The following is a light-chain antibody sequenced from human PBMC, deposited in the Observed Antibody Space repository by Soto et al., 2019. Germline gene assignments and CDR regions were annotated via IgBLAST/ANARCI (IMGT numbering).Light chain of an antibody. CDR2: DVG. Sequence: QSVLTQPASVSGSPGQSITISCTGTSSGVGDYNYVSWYQQHPGKAPKLMIYDVGDRPSGVSNRFSGSKSGNTASLTISGLQAEDGADYYCSSYTSSSTLFYVFGTGTKVTVL. J-gene: IGLJ1*01. V-gene: IGLV2-14*01. CDR1: SSGVGDYNY. CDR3: SSYTSSSTLFYV.